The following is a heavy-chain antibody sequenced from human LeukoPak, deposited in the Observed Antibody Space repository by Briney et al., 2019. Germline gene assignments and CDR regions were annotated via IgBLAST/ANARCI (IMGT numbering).Heavy chain of an antibody. CDR2: ISYDGSNK. CDR1: GFTFSSYA. J-gene: IGHJ4*02. V-gene: IGHV3-30-3*01. CDR3: ARDKTVEMATILGY. Sequence: GGSLRLSCAASGFTFSSYAMHWVRQAPGKGLEWVAVISYDGSNKYYADSVKGRFTISRDNSKNTLYLQMNSLRAGDTAVYYCARDKTVEMATILGYWGQGTLVTVSS. D-gene: IGHD5-24*01.